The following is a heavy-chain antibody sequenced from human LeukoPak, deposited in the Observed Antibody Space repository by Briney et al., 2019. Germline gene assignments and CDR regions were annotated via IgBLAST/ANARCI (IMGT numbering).Heavy chain of an antibody. Sequence: GGPLRLSCEGSGFTFSSYAMSWVRQAPGKGLARVSVISSSADSTYYADSVKGRFTISRDNSKNTLYLQMNNLRAEDTAVYYCAKPLEKYTYGGNFDYWGQGILVTASS. J-gene: IGHJ4*02. CDR1: GFTFSSYA. D-gene: IGHD4-23*01. V-gene: IGHV3-23*01. CDR3: AKPLEKYTYGGNFDY. CDR2: ISSSADST.